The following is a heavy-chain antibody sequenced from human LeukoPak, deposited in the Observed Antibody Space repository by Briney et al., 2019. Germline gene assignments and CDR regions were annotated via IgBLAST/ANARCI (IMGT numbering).Heavy chain of an antibody. CDR2: ISHSGST. Sequence: SETLSLTCAVYGGSFSGYYWSWIRQPPGKGLEWIGEISHSGSTNYTPSLKSRVTISVDTSKNQFSLKLSSVTAADTAVYYRATQIGRWLQFRGGAFDIWGQGTMVTVSS. D-gene: IGHD5-24*01. CDR1: GGSFSGYY. J-gene: IGHJ3*02. V-gene: IGHV4-34*01. CDR3: ATQIGRWLQFRGGAFDI.